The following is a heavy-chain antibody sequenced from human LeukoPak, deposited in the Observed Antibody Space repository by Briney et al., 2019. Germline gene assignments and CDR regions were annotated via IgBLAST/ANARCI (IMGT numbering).Heavy chain of an antibody. Sequence: PSETLSLTCTVSGGSISSGSYYWSWIRQPAGKGLEWIGRIYTSGSTNYNPSLKSRVTISVDTSKNQFSLKLSSVTAADAAVYYCARAYLGYCSGGSCYPGYNWFDPWGQGTLVTVSS. D-gene: IGHD2-15*01. J-gene: IGHJ5*02. CDR3: ARAYLGYCSGGSCYPGYNWFDP. CDR1: GGSISSGSYY. V-gene: IGHV4-61*02. CDR2: IYTSGST.